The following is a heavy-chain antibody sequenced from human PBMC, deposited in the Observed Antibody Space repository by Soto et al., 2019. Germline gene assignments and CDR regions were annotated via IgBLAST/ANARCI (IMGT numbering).Heavy chain of an antibody. Sequence: QVQLQESGPGLVKPSQTLSLTCTVSGGSISSGGYYWSWIRQHPGKGLEWIGYIYYSGSTYYNPSLMSRVAVSVDTSKTQFSLKLSSVTAADTAVYYCATYDSSDYYSGSPIGWFDPWGQGTLVTVSS. J-gene: IGHJ5*02. V-gene: IGHV4-31*03. CDR2: IYYSGST. CDR1: GGSISSGGYY. CDR3: ATYDSSDYYSGSPIGWFDP. D-gene: IGHD3-22*01.